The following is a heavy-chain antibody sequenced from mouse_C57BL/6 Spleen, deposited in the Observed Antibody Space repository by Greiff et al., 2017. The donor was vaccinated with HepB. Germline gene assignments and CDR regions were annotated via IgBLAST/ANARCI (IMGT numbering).Heavy chain of an antibody. J-gene: IGHJ2*01. CDR2: IDPSDSYT. V-gene: IGHV1-69*01. CDR1: GYTFTSYW. Sequence: QVQLQQPGAELVMPGASVKLSCKASGYTFTSYWMHWVKQRPGQGLEWIGEIDPSDSYTNYNQKFKGKSTLTVDKSSSTAYMQLSSLTSEDSAVSYCARVYGSSPFDYWGQGTTLTVSS. CDR3: ARVYGSSPFDY. D-gene: IGHD1-1*01.